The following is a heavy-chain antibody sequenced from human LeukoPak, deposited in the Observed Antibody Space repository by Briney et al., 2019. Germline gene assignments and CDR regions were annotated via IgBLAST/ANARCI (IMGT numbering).Heavy chain of an antibody. CDR3: ARDSSMLRGPLVIYYFDF. V-gene: IGHV3-23*01. Sequence: GGSLRLSCAGSGFTFSSYGMTWVRQAPGKGLEWASTISGGGDATYYADSVKGRFTISRDNSKNTLYLQMNSLRVEDTAVYYCARDSSMLRGPLVIYYFDFWGQGTLVTVSS. J-gene: IGHJ4*02. CDR2: ISGGGDAT. D-gene: IGHD3-10*01. CDR1: GFTFSSYG.